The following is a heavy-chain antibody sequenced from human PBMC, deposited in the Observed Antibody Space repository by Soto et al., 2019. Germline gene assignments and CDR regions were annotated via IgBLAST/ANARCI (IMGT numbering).Heavy chain of an antibody. D-gene: IGHD2-21*02. J-gene: IGHJ3*02. V-gene: IGHV1-46*02. CDR3: AKHCGGDCSNGFDI. CDR2: MTPSDGST. CDR1: ADIFNNYY. Sequence: QLHLVQSGAEVKEPGASVKVSCKTSADIFNNYYMHWVRRAPGQGLEWMGGMTPSDGSTNYAQSFPGRVTMTRDTSTRTVYVELSSLRSEDTAVYYCAKHCGGDCSNGFDIWGQGTKVTVSS.